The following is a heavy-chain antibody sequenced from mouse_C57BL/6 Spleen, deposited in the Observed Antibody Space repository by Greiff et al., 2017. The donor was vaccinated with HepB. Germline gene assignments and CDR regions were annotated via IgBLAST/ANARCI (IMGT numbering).Heavy chain of an antibody. Sequence: VQLQQSGAELVKPGASVKISCKASGYAFSSYWMNWVKQRPGKGLEWIGQIYPGDGDTNYNGKFKGKATLTADKSSSTAYMQLSSLTSEDSAVYFCARTCYDGYSYWYFDVWGTGTTVTVSS. CDR1: GYAFSSYW. CDR2: IYPGDGDT. D-gene: IGHD2-3*01. CDR3: ARTCYDGYSYWYFDV. J-gene: IGHJ1*03. V-gene: IGHV1-80*01.